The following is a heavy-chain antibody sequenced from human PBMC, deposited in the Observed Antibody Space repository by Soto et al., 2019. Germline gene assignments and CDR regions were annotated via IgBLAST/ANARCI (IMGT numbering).Heavy chain of an antibody. Sequence: GGSLRLSCAASGFTFSRYDMNWVRQAPGRGLEWISFISENGGMKIYADSVKGRFTISRVKAKNALHLQMNSLRFEDTAVYYCVRHGTKRSSWYFDLWGRGSLATVSS. CDR2: ISENGGMK. J-gene: IGHJ2*01. CDR3: VRHGTKRSSWYFDL. CDR1: GFTFSRYD. D-gene: IGHD6-19*01. V-gene: IGHV3-48*01.